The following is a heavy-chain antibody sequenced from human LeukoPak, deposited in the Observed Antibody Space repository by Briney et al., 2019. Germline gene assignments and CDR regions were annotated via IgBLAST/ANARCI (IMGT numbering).Heavy chain of an antibody. CDR2: INAYNGNT. J-gene: IGHJ6*03. CDR3: VRVRGYDYYDYFYRDV. V-gene: IGHV1-18*01. D-gene: IGHD5-12*01. Sequence: ASVKVSCKASGYTFTSYGISWVRQAPGQGLEWMGWINAYNGNTNYAQKHQGRVTMTTATSTSTAYMELSSLRADDPAVHYCVRVRGYDYYDYFYRDVWGERTTVTVSS. CDR1: GYTFTSYG.